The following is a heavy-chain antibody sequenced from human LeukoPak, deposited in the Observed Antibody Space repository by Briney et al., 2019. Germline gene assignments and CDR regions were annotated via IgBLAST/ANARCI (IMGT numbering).Heavy chain of an antibody. J-gene: IGHJ6*02. Sequence: GGSLRLSCAGSGFTFSSYAMSWARQAPGKGLEWVSTISGSGGAGTYYADSVKGRFTVSRDNSRNTLYLPMNSLRAEDTAVYYCVKDRGGSPFYGMDVWGQGTTVTVSS. V-gene: IGHV3-23*01. CDR3: VKDRGGSPFYGMDV. CDR1: GFTFSSYA. CDR2: ISGSGGAGT. D-gene: IGHD1-26*01.